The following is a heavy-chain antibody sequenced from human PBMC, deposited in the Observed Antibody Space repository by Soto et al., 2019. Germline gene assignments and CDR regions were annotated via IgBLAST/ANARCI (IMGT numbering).Heavy chain of an antibody. D-gene: IGHD2-15*01. V-gene: IGHV3-30-3*01. J-gene: IGHJ6*02. CDR1: GFTFSSYA. Sequence: GGSLRLSCAASGFTFSSYAMHWVRQAPGKGLEWVAVISYDGSNKYYADSVKGRFTISRDNSKNTLYLQMNSLRAEDTAVYYCARDLSGGHYYYYGMDVWGQGTTVTVSS. CDR3: ARDLSGGHYYYYGMDV. CDR2: ISYDGSNK.